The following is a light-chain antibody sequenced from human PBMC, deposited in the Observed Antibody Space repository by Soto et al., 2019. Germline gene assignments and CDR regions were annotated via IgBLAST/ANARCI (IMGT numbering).Light chain of an antibody. CDR2: QVS. CDR1: QGLVYSDGNTF. CDR3: VQGTHWPWT. J-gene: IGKJ1*01. V-gene: IGKV2-30*01. Sequence: DVVMTQSPLSLSVTLRQPASISCRSSQGLVYSDGNTFFNWFHQRPGQSPRRLIYQVSNRDAGVPDRFSGSGSGTDYTLTISGVEAEDVGIYYCVQGTHWPWTFGQGTKVDIK.